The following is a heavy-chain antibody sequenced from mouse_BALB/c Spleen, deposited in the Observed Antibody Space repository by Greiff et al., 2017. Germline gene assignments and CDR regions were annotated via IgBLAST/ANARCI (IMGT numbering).Heavy chain of an antibody. D-gene: IGHD3-2*01. CDR3: ARDAETARVAWFAY. CDR2: SRNKANDYTT. CDR1: GFTFSDFY. Sequence: EVQGVESGGGLVQPGGSLRLSCATSGFTFSDFYMEWVRQPPGKRLEWIAASRNKANDYTTEYSASVKGRFIVSRDTSQSILYLQMNALRAEDTAIYYCARDAETARVAWFAYWGQGTLVTVSA. V-gene: IGHV7-1*02. J-gene: IGHJ3*01.